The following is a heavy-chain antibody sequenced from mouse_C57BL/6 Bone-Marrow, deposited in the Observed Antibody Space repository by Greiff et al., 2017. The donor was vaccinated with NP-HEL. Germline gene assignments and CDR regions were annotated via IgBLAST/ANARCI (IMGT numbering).Heavy chain of an antibody. CDR1: GYTFTSYW. J-gene: IGHJ1*03. V-gene: IGHV1-52*01. CDR3: ARSHDGSSYWYFDV. CDR2: IDPSDSET. D-gene: IGHD1-1*01. Sequence: QVQLQQPGAELVRPGSSVKLSCKASGYTFTSYWMHWVKQRPIQGLEWIGNIDPSDSETHYNQKFKDKATLTVDKSSSTAYMQLSSLTSEDSAVYYCARSHDGSSYWYFDVWGTGTTVTVSS.